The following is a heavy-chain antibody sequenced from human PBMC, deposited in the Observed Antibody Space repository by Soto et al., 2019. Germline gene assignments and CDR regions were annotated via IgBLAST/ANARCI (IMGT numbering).Heavy chain of an antibody. D-gene: IGHD5-18*01. J-gene: IGHJ1*01. Sequence: GGSLRLSCVDSGFTFSSDSMNWVRQGPGKGLEWVSYISRDSAIKFYTDSVKGRFLISRANARNSLFLQMNNVRDEDTGVYYCASNGFSYGRWGQGTLVTVSS. CDR1: GFTFSSDS. CDR2: ISRDSAIK. CDR3: ASNGFSYGR. V-gene: IGHV3-48*02.